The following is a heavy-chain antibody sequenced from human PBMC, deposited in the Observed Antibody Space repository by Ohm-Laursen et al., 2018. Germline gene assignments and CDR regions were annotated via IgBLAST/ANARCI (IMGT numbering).Heavy chain of an antibody. J-gene: IGHJ5*02. Sequence: SLRLSCAASGFTFSSYGMYWVRQAPGKGLEWVAVIWYDGSNKYYADSVKGRFTVSRDNSKSTLYLQMNSLRAEDTAVYYCARGGYCSTNTCYTRGWFDPWGQGTLVTVSS. V-gene: IGHV3-33*01. CDR2: IWYDGSNK. D-gene: IGHD2-2*01. CDR1: GFTFSSYG. CDR3: ARGGYCSTNTCYTRGWFDP.